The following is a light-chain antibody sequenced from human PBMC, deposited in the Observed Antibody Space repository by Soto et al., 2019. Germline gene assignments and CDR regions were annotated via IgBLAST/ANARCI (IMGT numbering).Light chain of an antibody. CDR2: DNY. J-gene: IGLJ2*01. V-gene: IGLV1-51*01. CDR3: DSWDNSLSVVL. Sequence: QSVLTQSPSASGTPGQRVTISCSGSSSNIGSNYVSWYQQLPGTAPKLLIYDNYKRPSGIPDRFSGSTSGTSATLAIAGLQTGDEADYYCDSWDNSLSVVLFGGGTKLTVL. CDR1: SSNIGSNY.